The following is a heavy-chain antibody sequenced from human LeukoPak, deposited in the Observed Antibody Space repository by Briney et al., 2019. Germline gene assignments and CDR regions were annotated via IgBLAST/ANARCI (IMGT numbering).Heavy chain of an antibody. CDR2: IYYSGST. CDR3: ARDRGYSYGYSALDI. D-gene: IGHD5-18*01. CDR1: GGSISSGGYY. J-gene: IGHJ3*02. V-gene: IGHV4-31*03. Sequence: SETLSLTCTVSGGSISSGGYYWSWIRQHPGKGLEWIGYIYYSGSTYYHPSLKSRVTISVDTSKNQISLKLSSVTAADTAVYYCARDRGYSYGYSALDIWGQGTMVTVSS.